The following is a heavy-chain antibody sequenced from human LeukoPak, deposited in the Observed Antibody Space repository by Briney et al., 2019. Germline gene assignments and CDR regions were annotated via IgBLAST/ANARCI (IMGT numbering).Heavy chain of an antibody. CDR1: GGSISSYY. Sequence: SETLPLTCTVSGGSISSYYWNWVRQPPGKGLEWIGNIYYSGSTTYNPSLKSRVTISLDTSKFQFSLRLSSVTAADTAVYYRARADPNASGYFYRFNWFDPWGQGTLVTVSS. V-gene: IGHV4-59*01. D-gene: IGHD3-10*01. CDR3: ARADPNASGYFYRFNWFDP. J-gene: IGHJ5*02. CDR2: IYYSGST.